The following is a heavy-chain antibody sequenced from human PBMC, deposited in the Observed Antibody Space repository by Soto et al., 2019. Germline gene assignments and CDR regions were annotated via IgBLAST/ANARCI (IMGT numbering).Heavy chain of an antibody. CDR1: GGTFSSYA. V-gene: IGHV1-69*13. J-gene: IGHJ3*02. Sequence: SVKVSCKASGGTFSSYAISWVRQAPGQGLEWMGGIIPIFGTANYAQKFQGRVTITADESTSTAYMELSSLRSEDTAVYYCAKRVSTPWGPGAFDIWGQGKMVTVSS. CDR3: AKRVSTPWGPGAFDI. D-gene: IGHD3-16*01. CDR2: IIPIFGTA.